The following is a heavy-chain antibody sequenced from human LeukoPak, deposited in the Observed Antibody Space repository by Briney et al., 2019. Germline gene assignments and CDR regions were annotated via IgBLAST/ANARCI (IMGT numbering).Heavy chain of an antibody. CDR2: INDNGGTT. CDR3: VKDLSGSYTFDY. J-gene: IGHJ4*02. D-gene: IGHD1-26*01. CDR1: GFTFSNYA. Sequence: GGSLRLSCSASGFTFSNYAMHWGRQAPGKGLEYVSGINDNGGTTHYADSGKGRFTISRDNSKNTLYLQISGLRNDDTAMYHCVKDLSGSYTFDYWGQGTLVTVSS. V-gene: IGHV3-64D*06.